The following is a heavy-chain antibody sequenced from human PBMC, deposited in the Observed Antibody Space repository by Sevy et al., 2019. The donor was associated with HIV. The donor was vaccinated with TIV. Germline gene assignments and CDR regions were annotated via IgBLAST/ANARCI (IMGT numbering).Heavy chain of an antibody. D-gene: IGHD2-2*01. V-gene: IGHV4-34*01. Sequence: SETLSLTCAVYGGSFSGYYWSWIRQPPGKGLEWIGEINHSGGTNYNPSLKSRVTISVVTSKNQFSLKLSSVTAADTAVYYCARHCSGTSCSHAFDIWGQGTMVTVSS. CDR2: INHSGGT. CDR3: ARHCSGTSCSHAFDI. CDR1: GGSFSGYY. J-gene: IGHJ3*02.